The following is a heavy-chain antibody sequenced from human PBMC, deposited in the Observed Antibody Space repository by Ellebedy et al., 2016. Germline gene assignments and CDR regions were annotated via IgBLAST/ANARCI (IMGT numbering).Heavy chain of an antibody. CDR2: IYYSGST. CDR3: ARGSGWYVSYYYYGMDV. D-gene: IGHD6-19*01. Sequence: SETLSLXXTVSGGSISSYYWSWIRQPPGKGLEWIGYIYYSGSTNYNPSLKSRVTISVDTSKNQFSLKQSSVTAADTAVYYCARGSGWYVSYYYYGMDVWGQGTTVTVSS. J-gene: IGHJ6*02. V-gene: IGHV4-59*12. CDR1: GGSISSYY.